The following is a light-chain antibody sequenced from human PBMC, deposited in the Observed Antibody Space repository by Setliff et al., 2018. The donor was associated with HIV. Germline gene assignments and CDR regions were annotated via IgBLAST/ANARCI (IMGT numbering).Light chain of an antibody. CDR2: DVS. V-gene: IGLV2-14*03. CDR3: SSYTSTPLYV. J-gene: IGLJ1*01. CDR1: SSDVGTYNF. Sequence: QSALAQPASVSGSPGQSITISCTGNSSDVGTYNFVSRYQQHPGKAPKLMIYDVSNRPSGVSNRFSGSKSGNTASLTISGLQAEDEADYYCSSYTSTPLYVFGTGTKVTVL.